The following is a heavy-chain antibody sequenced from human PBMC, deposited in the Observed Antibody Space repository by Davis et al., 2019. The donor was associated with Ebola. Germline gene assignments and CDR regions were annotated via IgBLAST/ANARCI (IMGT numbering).Heavy chain of an antibody. Sequence: GGSLRLSCKGSGYSFTSYWIGWVRQMPGKGLEWMGIIYPGDSDTRYSPSFQGQVTISADKSISTAYLQWSSLKASDTAMYYCARWKVTTGVSWGQGTLVTVSS. J-gene: IGHJ4*02. CDR1: GYSFTSYW. D-gene: IGHD4-23*01. CDR2: IYPGDSDT. CDR3: ARWKVTTGVS. V-gene: IGHV5-51*01.